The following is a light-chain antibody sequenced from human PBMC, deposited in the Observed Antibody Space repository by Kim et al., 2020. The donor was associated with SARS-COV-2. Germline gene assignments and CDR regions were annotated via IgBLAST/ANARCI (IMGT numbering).Light chain of an antibody. J-gene: IGLJ3*02. V-gene: IGLV2-14*03. Sequence: QSALTQPAAESGSPGQSITISCTGTSSDVGSYNYVSWYQHHPGKAPKVIMYAVTRRHSGISNRFSGSKSGNTASLTISGLQADDGANYFCSSYTGSGVFGGGSNLTVL. CDR3: SSYTGSGV. CDR2: AVT. CDR1: SSDVGSYNY.